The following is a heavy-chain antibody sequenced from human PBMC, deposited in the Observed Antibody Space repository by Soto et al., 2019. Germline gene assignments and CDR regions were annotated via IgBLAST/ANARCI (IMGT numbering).Heavy chain of an antibody. V-gene: IGHV1-69*01. D-gene: IGHD3-22*01. Sequence: PSVKVSCTASGGTFNNYAISWVRQAPGQGLEWMGGIIPLFGTTNYAQKFQGRVTITADESTGTAYMELSSLRSEDTAFYYCARPRSHYYDRSAERAFDIWGQGTMVTVSS. CDR3: ARPRSHYYDRSAERAFDI. CDR2: IIPLFGTT. CDR1: GGTFNNYA. J-gene: IGHJ3*02.